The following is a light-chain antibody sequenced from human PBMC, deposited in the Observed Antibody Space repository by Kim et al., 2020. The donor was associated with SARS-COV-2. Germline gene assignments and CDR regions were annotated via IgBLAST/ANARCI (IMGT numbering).Light chain of an antibody. CDR2: EDS. Sequence: SYELTQPPSVSVSPGQTASITCSGDKLGDKNVCWYQQKPGKSPVLVIYEDSKRPSGIPERVSGSNSGNTATLTISGTQAMDEADYFCQAWDSSTVVFGGGTQLTVL. V-gene: IGLV3-1*01. J-gene: IGLJ2*01. CDR3: QAWDSSTVV. CDR1: KLGDKN.